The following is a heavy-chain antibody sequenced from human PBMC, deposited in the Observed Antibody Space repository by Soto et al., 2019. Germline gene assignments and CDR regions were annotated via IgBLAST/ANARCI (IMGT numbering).Heavy chain of an antibody. Sequence: PGGSLRLSCAASGFTFSSYAMHWVRQAPGKGLEWVTFISYDGSNKYYADSVKGRFTISRDNSKNTLYLQMNSLRAEDAAVYYCARDQYYYDSSDSWWFDPWGQGTLVTVSS. CDR2: ISYDGSNK. J-gene: IGHJ5*02. CDR3: ARDQYYYDSSDSWWFDP. CDR1: GFTFSSYA. D-gene: IGHD3-22*01. V-gene: IGHV3-30-3*01.